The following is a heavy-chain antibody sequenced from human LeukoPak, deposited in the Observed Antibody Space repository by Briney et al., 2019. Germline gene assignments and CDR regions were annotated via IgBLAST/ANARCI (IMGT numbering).Heavy chain of an antibody. CDR2: INPNSGGT. J-gene: IGHJ4*02. D-gene: IGHD3-10*01. Sequence: ASVKVSCKASGYTFTDYYIHWVRQAPGQGLEWMGWINPNSGGTNYAQKFQGRVTMTRDTSISTAYMELSSLRSEDTAVYYCARDWGSGSYFTGEFDYWGQGTLVTVSS. CDR1: GYTFTDYY. CDR3: ARDWGSGSYFTGEFDY. V-gene: IGHV1-2*02.